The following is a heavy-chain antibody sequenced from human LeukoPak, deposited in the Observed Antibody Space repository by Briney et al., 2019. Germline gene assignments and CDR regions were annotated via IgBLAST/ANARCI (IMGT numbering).Heavy chain of an antibody. CDR1: GGSISTYY. CDR2: IYYSGST. Sequence: SETLSLTCTVSGGSISTYYWNWIRQPPGKGLEWIGYIYYSGSTNYNPSLKSRVTISVDTSKNQFSLKLSSVTAADTAVYYCARDDRYCSGGSCYRNWSDPWGQGTLVTVSS. V-gene: IGHV4-59*01. J-gene: IGHJ5*02. D-gene: IGHD2-15*01. CDR3: ARDDRYCSGGSCYRNWSDP.